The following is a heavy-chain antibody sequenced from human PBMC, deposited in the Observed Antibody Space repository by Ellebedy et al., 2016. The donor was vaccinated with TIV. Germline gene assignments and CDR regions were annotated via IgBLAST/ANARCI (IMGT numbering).Heavy chain of an antibody. D-gene: IGHD3-22*01. J-gene: IGHJ4*02. Sequence: GGSLRLXXAASGFTFDDYAMHWVRQAPGKGLEWVSGISWNSGSIGYADSVKGRFTISRDNAKNSLYLQMNSLRAEDTALYYCAKDMGDGYSSGYFDYWGQGTLVTVSS. CDR2: ISWNSGSI. CDR3: AKDMGDGYSSGYFDY. V-gene: IGHV3-9*01. CDR1: GFTFDDYA.